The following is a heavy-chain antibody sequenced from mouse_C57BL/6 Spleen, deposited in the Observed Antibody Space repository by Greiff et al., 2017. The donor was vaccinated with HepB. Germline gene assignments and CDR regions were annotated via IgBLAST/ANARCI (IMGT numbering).Heavy chain of an antibody. Sequence: EVQLQQSGPELVKPGASVKISCKASGYTFTDYYMNWVKQSHGKSLEWIGDINPNNGGTSYHQKFKGKATLTVDKSSSTAYMELRSLTSEDSAVDYCARSWSKAPWYFDVWGTGTTVTVSS. V-gene: IGHV1-26*01. D-gene: IGHD2-5*01. CDR2: INPNNGGT. CDR1: GYTFTDYY. J-gene: IGHJ1*03. CDR3: ARSWSKAPWYFDV.